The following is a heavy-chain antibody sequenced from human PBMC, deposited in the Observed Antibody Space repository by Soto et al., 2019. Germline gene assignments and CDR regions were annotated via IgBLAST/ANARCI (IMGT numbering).Heavy chain of an antibody. D-gene: IGHD6-19*01. CDR3: ARDPGEQWLGFYYYYGMDV. V-gene: IGHV2-26*01. Sequence: QVTLKESGPVLVKPTETLTLTCIVSGFSLSNARMGVSWIRQPPGKALEWLAHIFSNDEKSYSTSLKSRLTISKDTTKSQVVLTMTNMDPVDTATYYCARDPGEQWLGFYYYYGMDVWGQGTTVTVSS. J-gene: IGHJ6*02. CDR1: GFSLSNARMG. CDR2: IFSNDEK.